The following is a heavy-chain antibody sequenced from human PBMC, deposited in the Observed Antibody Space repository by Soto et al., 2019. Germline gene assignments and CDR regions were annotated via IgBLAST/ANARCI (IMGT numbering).Heavy chain of an antibody. D-gene: IGHD3-16*01. CDR2: ISHTATET. CDR1: GLPFSGYA. Sequence: QGQLMESGGGVVLPGRSLGLSCAASGLPFSGYAMHWVRQAPGTGLEWVASISHTATETFYADSVKGRFTISRDDSKKMLFLQMNSLGPADTAVYHCARVRYGVSLGQGFDPWGQGTLVTVSS. V-gene: IGHV3-30-3*01. CDR3: ARVRYGVSLGQGFDP. J-gene: IGHJ5*02.